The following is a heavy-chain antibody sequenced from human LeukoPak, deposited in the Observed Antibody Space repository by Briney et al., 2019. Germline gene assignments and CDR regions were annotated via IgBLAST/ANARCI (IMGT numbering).Heavy chain of an antibody. Sequence: GGSLRLSCAASGLTFSSYWMSWVRQAPGKRLKWVANINQDGSEKYYVDSVKGRFIISRDNARNSLFLQMSILTAEDTAIYYCVREGAYSTSSPAGYWGQGTLVSVSS. CDR3: VREGAYSTSSPAGY. V-gene: IGHV3-7*01. D-gene: IGHD6-6*01. CDR1: GLTFSSYW. J-gene: IGHJ4*02. CDR2: INQDGSEK.